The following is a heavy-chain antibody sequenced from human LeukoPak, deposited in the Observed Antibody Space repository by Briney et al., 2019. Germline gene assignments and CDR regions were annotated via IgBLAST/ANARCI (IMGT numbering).Heavy chain of an antibody. V-gene: IGHV1-69*04. J-gene: IGHJ5*02. CDR2: IIPILGIA. CDR1: GGTFSSYA. CDR3: ARRKLYLQNWFDP. D-gene: IGHD3-3*01. Sequence: ASVKVSCKASGGTFSSYAISWVRQAPGQGLEWMGRIIPILGIANYAQKLQGRVTMTTDTSTSTAYMELRSLRSDDTAVYYCARRKLYLQNWFDPWGQGTLVTVSS.